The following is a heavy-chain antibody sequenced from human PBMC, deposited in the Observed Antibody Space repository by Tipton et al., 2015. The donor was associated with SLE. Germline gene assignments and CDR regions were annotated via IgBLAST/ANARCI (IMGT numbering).Heavy chain of an antibody. CDR3: ARHFYNLGLNHFDN. J-gene: IGHJ4*02. V-gene: IGHV4-59*08. Sequence: TLSLTCTISGGSISTYHWSWLRQSPGKGLEWIGYIHHSGSINYNPSLRSQVPMSMDTSQNHFSLKLSSVTAADTAVYYCARHFYNLGLNHFDNWGPGTLVTVSS. D-gene: IGHD1-14*01. CDR2: IHHSGSI. CDR1: GGSISTYH.